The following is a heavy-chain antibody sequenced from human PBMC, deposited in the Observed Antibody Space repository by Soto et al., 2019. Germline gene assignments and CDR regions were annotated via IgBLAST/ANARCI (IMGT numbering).Heavy chain of an antibody. CDR2: IVVGSGNT. CDR3: AAQSTAGATGYYYYYGMDV. Sequence: ASVKVSCKASGFTFTSSAVQWVRQARGQRLEWIGWIVVGSGNTNYAQKFQERVTITRDMSTSTADMELSSLRSEDTAVYYCAAQSTAGATGYYYYYGMDVWGQGTTVTVSS. D-gene: IGHD1-26*01. V-gene: IGHV1-58*01. J-gene: IGHJ6*02. CDR1: GFTFTSSA.